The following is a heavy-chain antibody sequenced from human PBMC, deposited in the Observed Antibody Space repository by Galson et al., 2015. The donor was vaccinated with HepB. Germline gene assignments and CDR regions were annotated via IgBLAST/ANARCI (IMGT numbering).Heavy chain of an antibody. CDR2: IYGGGDTI. CDR3: VKKTGSSSGWYYY. CDR1: GFPFSSFA. V-gene: IGHV3-23*01. J-gene: IGHJ4*02. Sequence: LRLSCAGSGFPFSSFAMSWVRQAPGKGLDWVSIIYGGGDTIYYSDSVKGRFTISRDNSKNTVYLQMNSLRVDDSAVYYCVKKTGSSSGWYYYWGQGTLVTVSS. D-gene: IGHD6-19*01.